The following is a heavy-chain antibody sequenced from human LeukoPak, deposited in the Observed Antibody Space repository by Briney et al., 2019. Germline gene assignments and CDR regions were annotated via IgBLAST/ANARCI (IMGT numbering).Heavy chain of an antibody. Sequence: GGSLRLSCAASGFIFSNAMSWVRQPPGKGLEWVSAISGSGGSTYYADSVKGRFTISRDNSKNTLYLQMSSLRAEDTAVYYCAKSSYGSGSYYGPNFDYWGQGTLVTVSS. V-gene: IGHV3-23*01. CDR3: AKSSYGSGSYYGPNFDY. D-gene: IGHD3-10*01. CDR2: ISGSGGST. J-gene: IGHJ4*02. CDR1: GFIFSNA.